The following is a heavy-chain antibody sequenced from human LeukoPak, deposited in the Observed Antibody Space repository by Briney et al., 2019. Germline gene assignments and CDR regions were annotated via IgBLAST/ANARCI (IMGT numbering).Heavy chain of an antibody. CDR1: GFTFSSYA. CDR2: ISYDGSNK. J-gene: IGHJ4*02. D-gene: IGHD3-22*01. Sequence: PGRSLRLSCAASGFTFSSYAMHWVRQAPGKGLEWVAVISYDGSNKYYADSVKGRFTISRDNSKNTLYLQMNSLRAEDTAVYYCARDLLGITMIVVVIPQYIYYFDYWGQGTLVTVSS. V-gene: IGHV3-30*01. CDR3: ARDLLGITMIVVVIPQYIYYFDY.